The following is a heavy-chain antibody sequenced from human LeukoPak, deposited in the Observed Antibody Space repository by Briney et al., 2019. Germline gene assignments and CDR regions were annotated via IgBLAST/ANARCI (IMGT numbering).Heavy chain of an antibody. V-gene: IGHV3-74*03. CDR3: AAWEVVAATPPYFHH. D-gene: IGHD2-15*01. CDR1: GFTFSSYW. Sequence: GVLRLSCAASGFTFSSYWMHWVRQGPGKGLVWVSRINSDGSSTKYADSVKGRFTISRDNAKNTLYLQMDSLRVDDTAVYYCAAWEVVAATPPYFHHWGQGTLVTVSS. CDR2: INSDGSST. J-gene: IGHJ1*01.